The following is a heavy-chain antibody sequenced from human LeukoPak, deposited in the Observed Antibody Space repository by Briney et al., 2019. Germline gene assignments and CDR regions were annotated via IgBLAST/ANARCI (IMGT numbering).Heavy chain of an antibody. CDR3: ARGGSLRYFVWLYGPYFDY. J-gene: IGHJ4*02. CDR2: IYYSGST. D-gene: IGHD3-9*01. Sequence: PSETLSLTCTVSGGSISSSSYYWGWIRQPPGKGLEWIVSIYYSGSTNYNPSLKSRVTISVDTSKNQFSLKLSSVTAADTAVYYCARGGSLRYFVWLYGPYFDYWGQGTLVTVSS. V-gene: IGHV4-39*07. CDR1: GGSISSSSYY.